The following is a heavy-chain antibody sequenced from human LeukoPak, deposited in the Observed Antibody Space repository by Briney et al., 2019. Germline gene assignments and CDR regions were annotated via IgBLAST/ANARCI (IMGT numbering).Heavy chain of an antibody. CDR3: AKERPRYYHSDGHYYRRDGDS. D-gene: IGHD3-22*01. CDR2: ITISGEAT. J-gene: IGHJ5*01. V-gene: IGHV3-23*01. CDR1: GFTFSIYA. Sequence: GGSLRLSCDASGFTFSIYAMSWVRHGPGKGLEWVSSITISGEATYNADAVKGRFTITRDNSRYTLLLQMNSLTAEDTAVYYCAKERPRYYHSDGHYYRRDGDSWGQGTLVTVSS.